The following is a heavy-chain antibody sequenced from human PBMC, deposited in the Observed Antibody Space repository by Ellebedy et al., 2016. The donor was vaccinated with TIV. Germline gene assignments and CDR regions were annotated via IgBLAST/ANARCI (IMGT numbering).Heavy chain of an antibody. Sequence: GESLKISCAASGFTFTDHYMDWVRQAPGKGLERVGRTRNKANSYTTEYAASVKGRFTISRDDSKNLLYLQMDSLKTEDTAVYYCARTFFHWGQGTLVTVSS. CDR1: GFTFTDHY. J-gene: IGHJ4*02. V-gene: IGHV3-72*01. CDR2: TRNKANSYTT. CDR3: ARTFFH. D-gene: IGHD3-3*01.